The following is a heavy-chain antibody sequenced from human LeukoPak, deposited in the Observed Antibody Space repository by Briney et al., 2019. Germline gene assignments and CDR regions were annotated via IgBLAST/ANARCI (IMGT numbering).Heavy chain of an antibody. D-gene: IGHD2-15*01. V-gene: IGHV3-9*01. CDR1: GFTFDDYA. J-gene: IGHJ6*03. Sequence: GGSLRLSCAASGFTFDDYAMHWVRQAPGKGLEWVSGISWNSGSIGYADSVKGRFTISRDNAKNSLYLQMNSLRAEDTAVYYCARVLRYCSGGNCYSGGLGYMDVWGKGTTVTISS. CDR2: ISWNSGSI. CDR3: ARVLRYCSGGNCYSGGLGYMDV.